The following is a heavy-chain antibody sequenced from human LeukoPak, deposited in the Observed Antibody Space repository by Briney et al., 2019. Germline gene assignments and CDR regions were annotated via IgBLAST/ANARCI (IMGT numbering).Heavy chain of an antibody. J-gene: IGHJ6*02. CDR3: AGVDTTMVPDV. CDR2: IYYTGKT. Sequence: PSQTLSLTCTVSGDSISRGNDYWSWIRQPPGKGLEWIGYIYYTGKTYYNTSLKRRLIISVDTSQNQFSLKLKSVTAADTAVYYCAGVDTTMVPDVWGQGTTVTVSS. CDR1: GDSISRGNDY. D-gene: IGHD5-18*01. V-gene: IGHV4-30-4*01.